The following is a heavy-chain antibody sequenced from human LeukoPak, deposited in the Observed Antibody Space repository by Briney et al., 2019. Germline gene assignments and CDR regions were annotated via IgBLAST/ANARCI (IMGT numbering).Heavy chain of an antibody. CDR2: ISSSSSYI. Sequence: PVGSLRLSCAASGFTFSSYSMKWVRQAPGKGLEWVSSISSSSSYIYYADSVKGRFTISRDNAKNSLYLQMNSLRAEDTAVYYCARALGNAPPDAFDIWGQGTMVTVSS. CDR3: ARALGNAPPDAFDI. CDR1: GFTFSSYS. J-gene: IGHJ3*02. V-gene: IGHV3-21*01. D-gene: IGHD7-27*01.